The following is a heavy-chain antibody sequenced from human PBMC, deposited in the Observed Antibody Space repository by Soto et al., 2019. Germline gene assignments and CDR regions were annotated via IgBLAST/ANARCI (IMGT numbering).Heavy chain of an antibody. CDR2: IIPIFGTA. Sequence: QVQLVQSGAEVKKPGSSVKVSCKASGGTFSSYAISWVRQAPGQGLEWMGGIIPIFGTANYAQKFQGRVTITADQSTSTAYMALSSLRSEDTDVYYCSRGQRITIFGVVIIEPEYYYYYYGMDVWGQGTTVTVSS. CDR1: GGTFSSYA. CDR3: SRGQRITIFGVVIIEPEYYYYYYGMDV. V-gene: IGHV1-69*01. J-gene: IGHJ6*02. D-gene: IGHD3-3*01.